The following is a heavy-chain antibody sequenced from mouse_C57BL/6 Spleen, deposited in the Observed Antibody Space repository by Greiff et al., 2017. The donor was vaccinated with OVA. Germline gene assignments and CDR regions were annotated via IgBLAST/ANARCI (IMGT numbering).Heavy chain of an antibody. Sequence: EVQLQQSGPELVKPGASVKISCKASGYTFTDYYMNWVKQSHGKSLEWIGDINPNNGGTSYNQTFKGKATLTVDKSSSTAYMQLRILTSETSADYDGERRGDHYYGSSYYVDCGGQGTTLTVSS. V-gene: IGHV1-26*01. CDR3: ERRGDHYYGSSYYVDC. CDR2: INPNNGGT. D-gene: IGHD1-1*01. J-gene: IGHJ2*01. CDR1: GYTFTDYY.